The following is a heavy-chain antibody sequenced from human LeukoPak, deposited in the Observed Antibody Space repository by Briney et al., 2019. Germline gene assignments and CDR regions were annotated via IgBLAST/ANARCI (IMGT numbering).Heavy chain of an antibody. CDR3: ARGVTAKGFDY. CDR1: GYTFTGYY. CDR2: INPNSGGT. Sequence: ASVKVSCEASGYTFTGYYVHWVRQAPGQGLEWMGWINPNSGGTNYAQKFQGRVTMTRDTSISTAYMELSGLRSDDTAVYYCARGVTAKGFDYWGQGTLVTVSS. J-gene: IGHJ4*02. V-gene: IGHV1-2*02.